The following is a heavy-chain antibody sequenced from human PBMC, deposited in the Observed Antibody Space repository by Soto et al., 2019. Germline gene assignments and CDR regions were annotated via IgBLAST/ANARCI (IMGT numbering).Heavy chain of an antibody. Sequence: SETLSLTCAVYGGSVSGYFWSWIRQPPGKGLEWIGEINHSGTTSYSPSLDSRVTTSVDTSKNQFSLRLSSVAAADTAIYYCARRYCSDSYCSYFDYWGRGALVTVSS. D-gene: IGHD2-15*01. CDR1: GGSVSGYF. V-gene: IGHV4-34*01. CDR3: ARRYCSDSYCSYFDY. CDR2: INHSGTT. J-gene: IGHJ4*02.